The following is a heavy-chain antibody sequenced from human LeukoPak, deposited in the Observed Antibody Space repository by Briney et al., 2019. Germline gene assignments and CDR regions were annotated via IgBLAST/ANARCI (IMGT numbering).Heavy chain of an antibody. Sequence: PSETLSLTCTVSGGSISSSSYYWGWIRQPPGKGLEWIVSIYYSGSTYYNPSLKSRVTISVDTSKNQFSLKLSSVTAADTAVYYCARATELDIVVVVPANDAFDLWGQGTMVTVSS. V-gene: IGHV4-39*07. J-gene: IGHJ3*01. CDR1: GGSISSSSYY. CDR2: IYYSGST. CDR3: ARATELDIVVVVPANDAFDL. D-gene: IGHD2-15*01.